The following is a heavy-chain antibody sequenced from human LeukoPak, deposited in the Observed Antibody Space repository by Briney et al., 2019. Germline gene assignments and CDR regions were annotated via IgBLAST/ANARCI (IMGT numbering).Heavy chain of an antibody. CDR1: GGSINRGGNY. V-gene: IGHV4-31*03. J-gene: IGHJ4*02. CDR2: IAYNGDT. Sequence: SETLSLTCSVSGGSINRGGNYWSWIRQHPGKGLEWIGYIAYNGDTYYNPSLRSRITISADTSQTQFSLKLRYATAADTAVYYCAKQRLPGTVDYWGQGTPVTVSS. CDR3: AKQRLPGTVDY. D-gene: IGHD6-25*01.